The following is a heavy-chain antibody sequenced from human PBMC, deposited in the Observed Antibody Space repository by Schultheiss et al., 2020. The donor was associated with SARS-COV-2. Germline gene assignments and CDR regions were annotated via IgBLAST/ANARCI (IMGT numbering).Heavy chain of an antibody. Sequence: SETLSLTCTVSGGSISSGGYYWSWIRQPAGKGLEWIGRIYTSGSTNYNPSLKSRVTMSVDTSKNQFSQKLNSVTAADTAVYYCARGFGAGPFDIWGQGTTVTVSS. CDR1: GGSISSGGYY. D-gene: IGHD3-10*01. V-gene: IGHV4-61*02. J-gene: IGHJ3*02. CDR3: ARGFGAGPFDI. CDR2: IYTSGST.